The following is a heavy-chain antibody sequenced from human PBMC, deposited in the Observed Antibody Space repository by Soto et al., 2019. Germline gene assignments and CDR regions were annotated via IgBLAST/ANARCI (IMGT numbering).Heavy chain of an antibody. Sequence: GGSLRLSCAASGFTFINYWMSWVRQAPGKGLEWVANIKQDGGEKYYVDSVKGRFTISRDNARNSLYLQMNSLRAEDTAVYYCARTKANKWFDPWGQGTLVTVSS. J-gene: IGHJ5*02. V-gene: IGHV3-7*03. CDR1: GFTFINYW. CDR3: ARTKANKWFDP. CDR2: IKQDGGEK. D-gene: IGHD1-26*01.